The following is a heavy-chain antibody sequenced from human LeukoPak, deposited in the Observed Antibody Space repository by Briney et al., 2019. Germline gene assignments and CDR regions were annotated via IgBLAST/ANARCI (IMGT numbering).Heavy chain of an antibody. V-gene: IGHV1-46*01. Sequence: GASVKVSCKASGYSFTSHYMHWVRQAPGQGLEWMGLINPRGTSTIYAEKFQGRIIMTRDMSTTTDYMELRSLKSDDTAVYYCARDNSIHERGWWFDPWGQGTLVTVSS. CDR1: GYSFTSHY. CDR2: INPRGTST. D-gene: IGHD4-23*01. CDR3: ARDNSIHERGWWFDP. J-gene: IGHJ5*02.